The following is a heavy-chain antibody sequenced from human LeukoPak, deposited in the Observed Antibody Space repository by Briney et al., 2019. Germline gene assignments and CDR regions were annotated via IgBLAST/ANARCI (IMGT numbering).Heavy chain of an antibody. J-gene: IGHJ3*02. D-gene: IGHD3-22*01. CDR2: ISGSASST. V-gene: IGHV3-23*01. CDR3: AKSNGYGLIDI. CDR1: GFTFSNYA. Sequence: GGSLRLSCAASGFTFSNYAMSWVRQAPGKGLEWVSAISGSASSTYHADSVKGRFTISRDNSKNTLYLQMNSLRADDTAVYYCAKSNGYGLIDIWGQGTMVTVSS.